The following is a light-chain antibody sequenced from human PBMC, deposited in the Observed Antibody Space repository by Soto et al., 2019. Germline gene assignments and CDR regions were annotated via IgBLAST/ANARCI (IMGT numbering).Light chain of an antibody. CDR3: QVWDSSSDHPVV. V-gene: IGLV3-21*04. J-gene: IGLJ2*01. Sequence: SSELTQPPSVSVAPGKTARITCGGNNIGSKSVHWYQQKPGQAPVLVIYYDSDRPSGIPERFSGSNSGNTATLTISRVEAGDEADYYCQVWDSSSDHPVVFGGRTKLTVL. CDR1: NIGSKS. CDR2: YDS.